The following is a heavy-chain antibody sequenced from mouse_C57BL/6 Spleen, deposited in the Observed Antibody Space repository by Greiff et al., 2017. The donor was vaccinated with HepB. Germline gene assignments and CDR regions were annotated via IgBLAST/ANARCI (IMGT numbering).Heavy chain of an antibody. CDR3: TGGRWLLRYFDV. D-gene: IGHD2-3*01. CDR2: IRLKSDNYAT. J-gene: IGHJ1*03. CDR1: GFTFSNYW. V-gene: IGHV6-3*01. Sequence: EVKVEESGGGLVQPGGSMKLSCVASGFTFSNYWMNWVRQSPEKGLEWVAQIRLKSDNYATHYAESVKGRFTISRDESKSSVYMQMNNLRAEDTGIYYCTGGRWLLRYFDVWGTGTTVTVSS.